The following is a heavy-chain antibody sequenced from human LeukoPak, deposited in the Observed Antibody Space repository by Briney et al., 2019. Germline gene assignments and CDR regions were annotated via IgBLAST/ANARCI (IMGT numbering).Heavy chain of an antibody. CDR2: INPNSGGT. Sequence: GASVKVSCKASGYTFTGYYIYWVRRAPGQGLEWMGWINPNSGGTNYAQKFQGRVTMTRDTSISTAYMELSRLRSDDTAVYYCARWGIGDLRNTFDIWGHGTMVTVSS. J-gene: IGHJ3*02. CDR1: GYTFTGYY. V-gene: IGHV1-2*02. CDR3: ARWGIGDLRNTFDI. D-gene: IGHD3-10*01.